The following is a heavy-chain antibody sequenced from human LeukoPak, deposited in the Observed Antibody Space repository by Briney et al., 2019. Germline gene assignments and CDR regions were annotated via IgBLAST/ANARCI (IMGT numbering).Heavy chain of an antibody. V-gene: IGHV4-34*01. D-gene: IGHD4-17*01. CDR2: INHSGST. J-gene: IGHJ4*02. CDR3: AGHGGPIDY. CDR1: GGSFSGYY. Sequence: SSETLSLACAVYGGSFSGYYWSWIRQPPGKGLEWIGEINHSGSTNYNPSLKSRVTISVDTSKNQFSLKLSSVTAADTAVYYCAGHGGPIDYWGQGTLVTVSS.